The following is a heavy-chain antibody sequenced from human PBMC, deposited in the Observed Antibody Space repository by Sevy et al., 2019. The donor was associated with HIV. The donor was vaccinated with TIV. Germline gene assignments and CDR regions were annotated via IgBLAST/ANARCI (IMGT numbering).Heavy chain of an antibody. CDR2: INPSGGIT. CDR1: GYTFTSYY. Sequence: ASVKVSCKASGYTFTSYYMHWVRQAPGQGLEWMGIINPSGGITSYAQKFQGRVTMTRDTSTSTVYMELSSLRSEDTAVYYCARDPVGLPRRDYYYGMDVWGQGTTVTVSS. V-gene: IGHV1-46*01. J-gene: IGHJ6*02. D-gene: IGHD1-26*01. CDR3: ARDPVGLPRRDYYYGMDV.